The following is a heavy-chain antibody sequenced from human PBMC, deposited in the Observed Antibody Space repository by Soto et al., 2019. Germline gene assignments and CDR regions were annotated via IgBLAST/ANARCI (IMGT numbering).Heavy chain of an antibody. CDR1: GGTFSSYA. D-gene: IGHD3-16*01. Sequence: SVKVSCKASGGTFSSYAISWVRQAPGQGLEWMGGIIPIFGTANYAQKFQGRVTITADESTSTAYMELSSLRSEDTAAYYCARGRGAMPGYYYYGMDVWGQGTTVTVSS. J-gene: IGHJ6*02. V-gene: IGHV1-69*13. CDR2: IIPIFGTA. CDR3: ARGRGAMPGYYYYGMDV.